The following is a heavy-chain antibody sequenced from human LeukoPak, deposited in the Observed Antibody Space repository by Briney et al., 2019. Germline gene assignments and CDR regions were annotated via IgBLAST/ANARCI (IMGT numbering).Heavy chain of an antibody. CDR3: ARGGVTGTTSPAFDI. CDR2: INHSGST. J-gene: IGHJ3*02. V-gene: IGHV4-34*01. D-gene: IGHD1-20*01. CDR1: GGSFSGYY. Sequence: SETLSLTCAVYGGSFSGYYWSWIRQPPGKGLEWIGEINHSGSTNYNPSLKSRVTISVDTSKNQFSLKLSSVTAADKAVYYCARGGVTGTTSPAFDIWGQGTMVTVSS.